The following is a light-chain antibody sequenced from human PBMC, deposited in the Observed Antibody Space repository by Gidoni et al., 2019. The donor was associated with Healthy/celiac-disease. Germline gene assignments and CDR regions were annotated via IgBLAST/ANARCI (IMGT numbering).Light chain of an antibody. Sequence: ERVMTQSPATLSVSPGERATLSCRASQSVSSNLAWYQQKPGQAPRLLIYGASTRATGIPARFSGSGSGTEFTLTISSLQSEDFAVYYCQQYNNWPVFXQXTKLEIK. CDR1: QSVSSN. CDR2: GAS. V-gene: IGKV3-15*01. J-gene: IGKJ2*01. CDR3: QQYNNWPV.